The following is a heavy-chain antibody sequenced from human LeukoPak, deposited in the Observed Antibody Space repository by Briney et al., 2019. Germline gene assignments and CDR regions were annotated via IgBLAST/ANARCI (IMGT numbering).Heavy chain of an antibody. CDR1: GGSITSNYHY. D-gene: IGHD3-22*01. J-gene: IGHJ4*02. Sequence: PSETLSLTCTVSGGSITSNYHYWGLIRQPPGKGLEWMGNIYHGGPTYYSPSLQSRITISVDTSKNQFYVKLRSVTAADTAVYYCARLLGSSYYSFDSWGQGTLVTVSS. V-gene: IGHV4-39*01. CDR2: IYHGGPT. CDR3: ARLLGSSYYSFDS.